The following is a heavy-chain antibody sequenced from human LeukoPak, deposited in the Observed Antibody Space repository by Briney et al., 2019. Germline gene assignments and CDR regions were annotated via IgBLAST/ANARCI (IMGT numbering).Heavy chain of an antibody. CDR2: ITGSGATA. CDR1: GFIFSDYF. CDR3: ARGDEGDTTVLRVSYFDN. J-gene: IGHJ4*03. D-gene: IGHD4-17*01. V-gene: IGHV3-11*04. Sequence: GGSQRLTCAASGFIFSDYFMTWIRQAPGKGLEYISFITGSGATAYYADSVKGRFTISRDNAKNSLYLQVDSLRAEDTAVYYCARGDEGDTTVLRVSYFDNWGQRRLGSVSS.